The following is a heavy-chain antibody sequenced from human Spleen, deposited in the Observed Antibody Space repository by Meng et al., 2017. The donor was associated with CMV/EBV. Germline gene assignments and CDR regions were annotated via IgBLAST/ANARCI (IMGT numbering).Heavy chain of an antibody. CDR2: FDPEDGET. Sequence: VQLVHSGAEVKKPGAPGKVSCKVSGYTLTELSMHWVRQAPGKGLEWMGGFDPEDGETIYAQKFQGRVTMTEDTSTDTAYMELSSLRSEDTAVYYCATDGGYSSSWLRTNFDYWGQGTLVTVSS. J-gene: IGHJ4*02. CDR3: ATDGGYSSSWLRTNFDY. D-gene: IGHD6-13*01. V-gene: IGHV1-24*01. CDR1: GYTLTELS.